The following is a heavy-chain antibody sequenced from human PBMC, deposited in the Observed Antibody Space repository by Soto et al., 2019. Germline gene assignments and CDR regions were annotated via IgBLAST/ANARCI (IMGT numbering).Heavy chain of an antibody. CDR3: ARVGSSTSPYYYYMDV. CDR2: INAGNGNT. D-gene: IGHD2-2*01. Sequence: ASVKVSCKASGYTFTSYAMHWVRQAPGQRLEWMGWINAGNGNTKYSQKFQGRVTITRDTSASTAYMELSSLRSEDTAVYYCARVGSSTSPYYYYMDVWGKGTTVTVSS. V-gene: IGHV1-3*01. J-gene: IGHJ6*03. CDR1: GYTFTSYA.